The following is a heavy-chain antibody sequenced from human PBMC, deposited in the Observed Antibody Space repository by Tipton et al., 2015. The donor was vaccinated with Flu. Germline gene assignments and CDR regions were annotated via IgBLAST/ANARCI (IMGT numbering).Heavy chain of an antibody. CDR1: GFTFTSYA. D-gene: IGHD4-17*01. Sequence: QSGPEVKKPGTSVKVSCKASGFTFTSYAMHWVRQAPGQRLEWMGWINAGNGNTKYSQEFQGRVTITRDTSASTAYMELSSLRSEDMAVYYCARVSHYGDLDYWGQGTLVTVSS. CDR3: ARVSHYGDLDY. J-gene: IGHJ4*02. CDR2: INAGNGNT. V-gene: IGHV1-3*03.